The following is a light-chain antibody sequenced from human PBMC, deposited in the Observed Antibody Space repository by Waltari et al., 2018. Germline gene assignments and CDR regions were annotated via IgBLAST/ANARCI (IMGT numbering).Light chain of an antibody. CDR3: QQYYTSPQT. CDR2: WAS. Sequence: DVVMTQSPDSLAVSLGERATINCKSSQSVLYSSNNKNYLAWFQKNPGQPPKLLIYWASTRESGVPDRFSGSGSGTDFTLTISSLQAEDVAVYYCQQYYTSPQTFGQGTKLEIK. CDR1: QSVLYSSNNKNY. J-gene: IGKJ2*01. V-gene: IGKV4-1*01.